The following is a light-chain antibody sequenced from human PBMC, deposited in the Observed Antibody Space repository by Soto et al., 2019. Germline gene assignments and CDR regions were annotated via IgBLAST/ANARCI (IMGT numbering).Light chain of an antibody. CDR1: QSLNSSY. CDR3: QQYGSSPPIT. J-gene: IGKJ5*01. CDR2: DAS. V-gene: IGKV3-20*01. Sequence: EIVLTQSPATLSASPGERATLACRSSQSLNSSYLAWYQQKPGQAPRLLLYDASSRATGIPDRFSGSGSGTDFTLTISRLEPEDSAVYYCQQYGSSPPITFGQGTRLEIK.